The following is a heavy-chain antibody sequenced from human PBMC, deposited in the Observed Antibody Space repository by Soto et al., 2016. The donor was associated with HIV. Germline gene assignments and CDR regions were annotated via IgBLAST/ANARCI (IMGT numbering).Heavy chain of an antibody. V-gene: IGHV4-34*01. CDR2: VNHSGHT. CDR1: GGSFSGYQ. D-gene: IGHD4-4*01. CDR3: ARHEDSNNWDRSFDS. Sequence: QVQLQQWGAGLLKPSETLSLTCAVYGGSFSGYQWTWIRQAPGKGLEWIGEVNHSGHTSYSPSLKSRLTISTDTSKNQFSLKVTSVTAADTAVYYCARHEDSNNWDRSFDSWGHGNLVTVSS. J-gene: IGHJ5*01.